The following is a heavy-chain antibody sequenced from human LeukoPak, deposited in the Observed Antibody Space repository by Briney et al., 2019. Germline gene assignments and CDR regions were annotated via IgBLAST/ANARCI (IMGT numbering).Heavy chain of an antibody. D-gene: IGHD3-22*01. CDR2: IIPIVGTT. J-gene: IGHJ4*02. Sequence: SVKVSCKASGGTFSSYAFSWVRQAPGQGLEWMGGIIPIVGTTNYAQMFQGRVTITADESTSTAYMELSSLRSEDAAVYYCARGGYYYDSSGYSHLPDYWGQGTLVTVSA. V-gene: IGHV1-69*13. CDR1: GGTFSSYA. CDR3: ARGGYYYDSSGYSHLPDY.